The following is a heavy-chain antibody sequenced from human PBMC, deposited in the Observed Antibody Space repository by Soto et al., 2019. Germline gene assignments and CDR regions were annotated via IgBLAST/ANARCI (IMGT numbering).Heavy chain of an antibody. CDR1: GFTFSSYA. Sequence: PGGSLRFSCAASGFTFSSYAMHWVRQAPGKGLEWVAVISYDGSNKYYTDSVKGRFTISRDNAKNTLYLQMNSLRDEDTAVYYCARDAFDIWGQGTMVTVSS. J-gene: IGHJ3*02. CDR2: ISYDGSNK. V-gene: IGHV3-30-3*01. CDR3: ARDAFDI.